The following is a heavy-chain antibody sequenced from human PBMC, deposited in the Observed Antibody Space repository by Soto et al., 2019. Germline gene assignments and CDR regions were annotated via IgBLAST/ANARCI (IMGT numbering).Heavy chain of an antibody. D-gene: IGHD7-27*01. Sequence: QVQLQESGPGLVKPSQTLSLTCTVSGGSITSDAYYWRWIRQLPGKGLECVGYFYYSGHTYYNPSLMGRVTISVDTPNNQSSLKLSSVTAADTAVYFCARDLTGAGYFDHWGQGTLVTVSS. V-gene: IGHV4-31*03. CDR2: FYYSGHT. CDR3: ARDLTGAGYFDH. J-gene: IGHJ4*02. CDR1: GGSITSDAYY.